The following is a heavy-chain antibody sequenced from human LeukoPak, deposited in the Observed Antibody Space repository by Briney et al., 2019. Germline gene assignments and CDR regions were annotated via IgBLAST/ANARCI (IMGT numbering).Heavy chain of an antibody. D-gene: IGHD3-16*01. Sequence: GSLRLSCAASGFTFSSYAMSWVRQPPGKGLEWIGEINHSGSTNYNPSLKSRVTISVDTSKNQFSLKLSSVTAADTAVYYCARGGWGTPDYWGQGTLVTVSS. CDR3: ARGGWGTPDY. CDR2: INHSGST. V-gene: IGHV4-34*01. CDR1: GFTFSSYA. J-gene: IGHJ4*02.